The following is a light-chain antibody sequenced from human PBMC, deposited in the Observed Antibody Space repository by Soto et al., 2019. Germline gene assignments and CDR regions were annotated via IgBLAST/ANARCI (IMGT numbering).Light chain of an antibody. V-gene: IGKV3-11*01. J-gene: IGKJ3*01. CDR3: QHRINWPFT. Sequence: EIVLTQSPATLSLSPGERATLSCRASQSVTSYLAWYQQKPGQAPRLLIYDASKRATGIPARFSGSGSGTDFTLTISSLEPEDLAVSYCQHRINWPFTFGPGTKVDI. CDR1: QSVTSY. CDR2: DAS.